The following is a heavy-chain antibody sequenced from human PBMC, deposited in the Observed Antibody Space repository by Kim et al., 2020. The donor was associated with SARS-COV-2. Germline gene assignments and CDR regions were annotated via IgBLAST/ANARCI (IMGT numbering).Heavy chain of an antibody. CDR1: GFTFSDYY. Sequence: GGSLRLSCVASGFTFSDYYMHWIRQPPGKGLEWLLYISSGSNIIYQADSVKGRFTISRDNAENSLYLHMSSLRVEDTAVYYCARGEGLRSWGQGTLVTVSS. CDR2: ISSGSNII. V-gene: IGHV3-11*01. J-gene: IGHJ5*02. D-gene: IGHD1-26*01. CDR3: ARGEGLRS.